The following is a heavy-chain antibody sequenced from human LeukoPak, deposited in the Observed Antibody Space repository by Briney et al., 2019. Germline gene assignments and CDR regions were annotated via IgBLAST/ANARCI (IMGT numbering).Heavy chain of an antibody. J-gene: IGHJ4*02. V-gene: IGHV3-7*01. D-gene: IGHD3-10*01. CDR3: AREGEGKITMVRGVIIRGETDY. CDR1: GFTFSSYW. Sequence: GGSLRLSCAASGFTFSSYWMSWVRQAPGKGLEWVANIKQDGSEKYYVDSVKGRFTISRDNAKNSLYLQMNSLRAEDTAVYYCAREGEGKITMVRGVIIRGETDYWGQGTLVTVSS. CDR2: IKQDGSEK.